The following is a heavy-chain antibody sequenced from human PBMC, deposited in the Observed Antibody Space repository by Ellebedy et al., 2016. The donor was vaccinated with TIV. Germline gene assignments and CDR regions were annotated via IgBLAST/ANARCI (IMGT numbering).Heavy chain of an antibody. J-gene: IGHJ4*02. CDR1: LGSTSSHY. D-gene: IGHD3-3*01. CDR3: AREFRYDFWRGPLDH. CDR2: IYYTGST. Sequence: SETLSLTXTVALGSTSSHYGTWIRQPPGKGLEWIGNIYYTGSTSYSPSLTGRVTISIDTPENQFSLKVTSVTAADTAVYYCAREFRYDFWRGPLDHWGQGTTVIVSS. V-gene: IGHV4-59*11.